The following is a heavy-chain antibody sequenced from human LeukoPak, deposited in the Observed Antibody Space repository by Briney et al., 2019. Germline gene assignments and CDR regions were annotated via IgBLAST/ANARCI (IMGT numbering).Heavy chain of an antibody. CDR1: GGSVSSGSYY. V-gene: IGHV4-61*01. CDR2: IYYSGST. CDR3: ARAGPGYSSSWYYYYYYGMDV. J-gene: IGHJ6*02. Sequence: PSETLSLTCTVSGGSVSSGSYYWSWIRQPPGKGLEWIGYIYYSGSTNYNPSLKSRVTISVDTSKNQFSLKLSSVTAADTAVYYCARAGPGYSSSWYYYYYYGMDVWGQGTTVTVSS. D-gene: IGHD6-13*01.